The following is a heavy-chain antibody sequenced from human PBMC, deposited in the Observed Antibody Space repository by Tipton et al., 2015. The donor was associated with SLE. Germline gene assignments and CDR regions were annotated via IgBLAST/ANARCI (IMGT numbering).Heavy chain of an antibody. Sequence: QSGAEVKKPGASVKVSCKASGYTFTSYGISWVRQAPGQGLEWMGWFSAYNGNTNYAQKLQGRVTMTTDTSTSTAYMELRSLGSDDTAVYYCARAIVVVPGHYYMDVWGKGTTVTISS. CDR1: GYTFTSYG. CDR2: FSAYNGNT. V-gene: IGHV1-18*01. D-gene: IGHD2-2*01. J-gene: IGHJ6*03. CDR3: ARAIVVVPGHYYMDV.